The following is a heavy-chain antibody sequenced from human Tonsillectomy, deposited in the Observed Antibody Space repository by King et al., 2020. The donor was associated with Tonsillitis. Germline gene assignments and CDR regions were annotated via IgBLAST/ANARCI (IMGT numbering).Heavy chain of an antibody. D-gene: IGHD1-26*01. CDR2: ISNDGINK. V-gene: IGHV3-30*01. J-gene: IGHJ5*02. Sequence: VQLVESGGGVVQPGGSQRLSCAASGFTFNTYAMHWVRQAPGKGVEWVAVISNDGINKYYGDSVKVRFTISRENSENTVVLQMNSLRPDDTAVYYCARDDSGTYYGWFDPWGQGTLVTVSS. CDR3: ARDDSGTYYGWFDP. CDR1: GFTFNTYA.